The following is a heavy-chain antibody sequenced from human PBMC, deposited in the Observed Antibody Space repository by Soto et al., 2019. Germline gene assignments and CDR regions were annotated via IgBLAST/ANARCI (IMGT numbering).Heavy chain of an antibody. D-gene: IGHD3-22*01. J-gene: IGHJ5*02. Sequence: ASVKVSCKASGYTFTGYYMHWVRQAPGQGLEWMGWINPNSGGTNYAQKFQGWVTMTRDTSISTAYMELSRLRSDDTAVYYCARDAVPDYYDSSGYPGYWFDPWGQGTLVTVSS. CDR1: GYTFTGYY. CDR2: INPNSGGT. V-gene: IGHV1-2*04. CDR3: ARDAVPDYYDSSGYPGYWFDP.